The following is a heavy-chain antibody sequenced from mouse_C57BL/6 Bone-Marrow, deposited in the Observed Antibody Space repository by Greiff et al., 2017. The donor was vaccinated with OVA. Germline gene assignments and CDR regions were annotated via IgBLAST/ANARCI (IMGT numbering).Heavy chain of an antibody. J-gene: IGHJ3*01. CDR3: ARDDSAWFAY. CDR1: GYTFTSYG. D-gene: IGHD2-13*01. CDR2: IYPRSGNT. Sequence: VQLQQSGAELARPGASVKLSCKASGYTFTSYGISWVKQRTGPGLEWIGEIYPRSGNTYYNEKFKGKATLTADKSASTAYMERRSLTSEDAAVYFWARDDSAWFAYWGQGTLVTVSA. V-gene: IGHV1-81*01.